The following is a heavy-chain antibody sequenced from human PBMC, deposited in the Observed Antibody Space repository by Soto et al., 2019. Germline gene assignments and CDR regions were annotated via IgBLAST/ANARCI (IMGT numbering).Heavy chain of an antibody. D-gene: IGHD1-26*01. CDR2: ISYDGSNK. Sequence: GGSLRLSCAASGFTFSSYGMHWVRQAPGKGLEWVAVISYDGSNKYYADSVKGRFTISRDNSKNTLYLQMNSLRAEDTAVYYCAKDPLGGRPYYFDYWGQGTLVTVSS. V-gene: IGHV3-30*18. J-gene: IGHJ4*02. CDR3: AKDPLGGRPYYFDY. CDR1: GFTFSSYG.